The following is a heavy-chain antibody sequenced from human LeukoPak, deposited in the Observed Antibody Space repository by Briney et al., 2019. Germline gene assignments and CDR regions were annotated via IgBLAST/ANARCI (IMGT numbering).Heavy chain of an antibody. D-gene: IGHD5-24*01. CDR2: IKSKTDGGTT. CDR3: TTDPAEDGYNSV. V-gene: IGHV3-15*01. CDR1: GFTFSNAW. Sequence: PGGSLRLSCAASGFTFSNAWMSWVPQAPGKGLEWVGRIKSKTDGGTTDYAAPVKGRFTISRDDSKNTLYLQMNSLRTEDTAVYYCTTDPAEDGYNSVWGQGTLVTVSS. J-gene: IGHJ4*02.